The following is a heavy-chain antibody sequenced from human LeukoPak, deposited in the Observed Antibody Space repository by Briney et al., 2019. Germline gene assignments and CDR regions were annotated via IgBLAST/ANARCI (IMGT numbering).Heavy chain of an antibody. J-gene: IGHJ5*02. CDR2: INHSGST. V-gene: IGHV4-34*01. D-gene: IGHD4-11*01. Sequence: SETLSLTCAASGGSFSGYYWSWIRQPPGKGLEWIGEINHSGSTNYNPSLKSRVTISVDTSKNQFSLKLSSVTAADTAVYYCARMTTVTSNWFDPWGQGTLVTVSS. CDR1: GGSFSGYY. CDR3: ARMTTVTSNWFDP.